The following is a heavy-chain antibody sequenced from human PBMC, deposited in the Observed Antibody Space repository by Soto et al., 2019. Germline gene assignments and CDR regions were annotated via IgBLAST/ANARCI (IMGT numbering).Heavy chain of an antibody. Sequence: EVQLVESGGGLVQPGGSLRLSCAASGFPFSTYDMNWVRQAPGKGLQWVAYITSSSRSISYADSVKGRFTISRDNAKNSLYLPMNSLRVEDTAVYYCVRDSCGGDCYDPDAFDVWGLGTMITVS. CDR2: ITSSSRSI. D-gene: IGHD2-21*02. J-gene: IGHJ3*01. CDR1: GFPFSTYD. V-gene: IGHV3-48*01. CDR3: VRDSCGGDCYDPDAFDV.